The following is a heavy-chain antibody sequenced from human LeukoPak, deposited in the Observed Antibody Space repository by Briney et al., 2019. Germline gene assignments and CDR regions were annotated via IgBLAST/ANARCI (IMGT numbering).Heavy chain of an antibody. Sequence: SETLSLTCTVSGGSVSSGSYYWSWIRQPPGKGLEWIGYIYYSGSTNYNPSLKSRVTISVDTSKDQFSLKLSSVTAADTAVYHCAREAMYSYGNNFDYWGQGTLVTVSS. CDR1: GGSVSSGSYY. V-gene: IGHV4-61*01. J-gene: IGHJ4*02. D-gene: IGHD5-18*01. CDR3: AREAMYSYGNNFDY. CDR2: IYYSGST.